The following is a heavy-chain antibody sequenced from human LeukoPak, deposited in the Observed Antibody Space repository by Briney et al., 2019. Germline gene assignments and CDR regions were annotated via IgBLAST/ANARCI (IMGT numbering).Heavy chain of an antibody. CDR1: GVSFSCYY. J-gene: IGHJ5*02. CDR2: INHSGST. CDR3: ARARIVATIRKQLVRSRFDP. D-gene: IGHD5-12*01. V-gene: IGHV4-34*01. Sequence: PSETLSLTCAVYGVSFSCYYWSWIRQPPGKGLEWIGEINHSGSTNYNPSLKSQVTISVDTSKNQFSLKLSSVTAADTAVYYCARARIVATIRKQLVRSRFDPWGQGTLVTVSS.